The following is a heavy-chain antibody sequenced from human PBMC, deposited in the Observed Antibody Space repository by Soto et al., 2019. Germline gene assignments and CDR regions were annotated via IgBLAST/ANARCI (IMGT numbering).Heavy chain of an antibody. V-gene: IGHV3-30*03. CDR3: ARNSMDRDGYNWKAFDI. CDR2: ISYDGSNK. D-gene: IGHD1-1*01. CDR1: GFTFSSYG. Sequence: LRLSCAASGFTFSSYGMHWVRQAPGKGLEWVAVISYDGSNKYYADSVKGRFTISRDNSKNTLYLQMNSLRAEDTAVYYCARNSMDRDGYNWKAFDIWGQGTMVTVSS. J-gene: IGHJ3*02.